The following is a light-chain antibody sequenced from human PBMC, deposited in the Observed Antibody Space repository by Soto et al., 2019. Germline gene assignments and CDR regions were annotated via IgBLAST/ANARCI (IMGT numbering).Light chain of an antibody. CDR1: QSRGGNS. J-gene: IGKJ1*01. Sequence: IVLTRSPATLSWSPGEVGALSFRTSQSRGGNSLGWYQHKPGQARRLLIYASSRRATGIPDRFSGSAAGTDFTLTISRLDPEDFAVYYCQQYGSSASFGQGTKVDIK. CDR3: QQYGSSAS. CDR2: ASS. V-gene: IGKV3-20*01.